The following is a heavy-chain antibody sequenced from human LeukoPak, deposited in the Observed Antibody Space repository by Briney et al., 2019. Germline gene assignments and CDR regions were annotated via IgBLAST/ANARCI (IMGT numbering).Heavy chain of an antibody. CDR3: ARDVEIAARPENWFDP. V-gene: IGHV1-69*13. J-gene: IGHJ5*02. D-gene: IGHD6-6*01. CDR2: IIPIFGTA. CDR1: GGTFSSYA. Sequence: SVKVSCKASGGTFSSYAISWVRQAPGQGLEWMGGIIPIFGTANYAQKFQGRVTITADESTSTAYMELSSLRSEDTAVYYCARDVEIAARPENWFDPWGQGTLVTISS.